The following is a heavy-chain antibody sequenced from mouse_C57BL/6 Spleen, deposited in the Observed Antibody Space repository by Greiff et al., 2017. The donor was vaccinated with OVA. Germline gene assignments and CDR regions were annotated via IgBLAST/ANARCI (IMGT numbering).Heavy chain of an antibody. CDR2: IYPGSGST. J-gene: IGHJ2*01. V-gene: IGHV1-55*01. CDR1: GYTFTSYW. Sequence: QVQLQQSGAELVKPGASVKMSCKASGYTFTSYWITWVKQRPGQGLEWIGDIYPGSGSTNYNEKFKSKATLTVDTSSSTAYMQLSSLTSEDSAVYYCARFSLNWDLDYWGQGTTLTVSS. D-gene: IGHD4-1*01. CDR3: ARFSLNWDLDY.